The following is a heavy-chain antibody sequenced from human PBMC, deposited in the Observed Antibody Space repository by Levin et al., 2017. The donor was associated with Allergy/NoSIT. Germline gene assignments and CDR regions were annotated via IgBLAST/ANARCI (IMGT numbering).Heavy chain of an antibody. J-gene: IGHJ4*02. CDR1: GYTFSDYY. CDR3: GSAANLGY. D-gene: IGHD5-18*01. V-gene: IGHV3-11*01. Sequence: GGSLRLSCAASGYTFSDYYMTWNRQAPGRRLEWIAHISSDGKTTYYADSVKGRFTISRDDAKNSLYLHMNSLRVEDTAVYHCGSAANLGYWGPGTLVTVSS. CDR2: ISSDGKTT.